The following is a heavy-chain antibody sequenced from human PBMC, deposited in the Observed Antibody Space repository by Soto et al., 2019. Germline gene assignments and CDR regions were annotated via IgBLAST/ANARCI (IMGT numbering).Heavy chain of an antibody. V-gene: IGHV3-33*01. J-gene: IGHJ4*02. CDR2: IWYDGSNK. CDR3: ARDYLGYDSSGHPRY. Sequence: GGSLRLSCAASGFTFSSYGMHWVRQAPGKGLEWVAVIWYDGSNKYYADSVKGRFTISRDNSKNTLYLQMNSLRAEDTAVYYCARDYLGYDSSGHPRYWGQGTLVTVSS. D-gene: IGHD3-22*01. CDR1: GFTFSSYG.